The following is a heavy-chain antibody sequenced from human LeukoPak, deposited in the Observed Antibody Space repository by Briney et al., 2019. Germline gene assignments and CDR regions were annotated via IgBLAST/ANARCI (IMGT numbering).Heavy chain of an antibody. CDR1: GLAFSSYS. V-gene: IGHV1-3*01. CDR2: INAGNGNT. Sequence: GGTLRLSCVASGLAFSSYSMHWVRQAPGQRLEWMGWINAGNGNTKYSQKFQGRVTITRDTSASTAYMELSSLRSEDTAVYYCARWIARFDPWGQGTLVTVSS. D-gene: IGHD2-21*01. CDR3: ARWIARFDP. J-gene: IGHJ5*02.